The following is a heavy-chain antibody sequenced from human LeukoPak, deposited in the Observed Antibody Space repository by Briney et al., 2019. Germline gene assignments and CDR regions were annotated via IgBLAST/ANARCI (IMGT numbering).Heavy chain of an antibody. Sequence: GGSLRLSCAASGFTFSTAWMSWVRQAPGKGLEWVSDIIGSGGSIHYADSVKGRFTISRDSSKNTLYLQMNSLRAEDTAVYYCAKGPESELHFDLFDSWGQGTLVTVSS. J-gene: IGHJ4*02. V-gene: IGHV3-23*01. CDR1: GFTFSTAW. D-gene: IGHD1-26*01. CDR3: AKGPESELHFDLFDS. CDR2: IIGSGGSI.